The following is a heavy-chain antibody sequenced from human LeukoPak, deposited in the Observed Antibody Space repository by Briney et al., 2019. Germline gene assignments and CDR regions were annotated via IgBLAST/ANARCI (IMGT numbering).Heavy chain of an antibody. J-gene: IGHJ6*03. CDR1: GLTFDDHG. Sequence: GGSLRLSCAASGLTFDDHGMSWVRQAPGKVLQWVSAINWNGDSTSYADSVKGRFTISRDNAKNSLYLQMNSLRAEDTALYYCAREKVTTDNYYYMDVWGKGTTVTVSS. V-gene: IGHV3-20*04. CDR2: INWNGDST. D-gene: IGHD4-11*01. CDR3: AREKVTTDNYYYMDV.